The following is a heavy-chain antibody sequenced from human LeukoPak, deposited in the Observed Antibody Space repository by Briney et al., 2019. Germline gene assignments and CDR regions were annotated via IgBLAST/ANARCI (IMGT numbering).Heavy chain of an antibody. J-gene: IGHJ4*02. CDR1: GFTVSSNY. V-gene: IGHV3-66*01. CDR2: IYSGGST. Sequence: GGSLRLSCAASGFTVSSNYMSWVRQAPGKGLEWVSVIYSGGSTYYADPVKGRFTISRDNSTNTLYLQMNSLRAEDTAVYYWARGAPDYVWGSATPLGYWGQGTLVTVSS. D-gene: IGHD3-16*01. CDR3: ARGAPDYVWGSATPLGY.